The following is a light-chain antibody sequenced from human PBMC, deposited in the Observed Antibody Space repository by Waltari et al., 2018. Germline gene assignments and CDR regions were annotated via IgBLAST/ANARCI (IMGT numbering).Light chain of an antibody. V-gene: IGLV2-14*03. CDR3: NSYTSTSTLV. Sequence: QSALIQPASVSGSPGQSITISCTGSSSDIGDYNYVSWYQQYPGQAPKLILFDVTDRPSGVSPRFSGSKSGNTASLTISGLQTEDEADYYCNSYTSTSTLVFGTGTKVTVL. CDR2: DVT. CDR1: SSDIGDYNY. J-gene: IGLJ1*01.